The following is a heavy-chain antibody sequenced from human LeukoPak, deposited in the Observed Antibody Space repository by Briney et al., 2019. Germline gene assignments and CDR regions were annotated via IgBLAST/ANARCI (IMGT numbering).Heavy chain of an antibody. J-gene: IGHJ4*02. Sequence: GGSLRLSCAASGFTFSNYAMSWVRQAPGKGLEWVSGISGSGGSTYYAESVKGRFTISRDNSKNTLYLQMNSLRAEDTAVYYCARGEYYYDSSGYYQFYYFDYWGQGTLVTVSS. V-gene: IGHV3-23*01. CDR1: GFTFSNYA. CDR3: ARGEYYYDSSGYYQFYYFDY. CDR2: ISGSGGST. D-gene: IGHD3-22*01.